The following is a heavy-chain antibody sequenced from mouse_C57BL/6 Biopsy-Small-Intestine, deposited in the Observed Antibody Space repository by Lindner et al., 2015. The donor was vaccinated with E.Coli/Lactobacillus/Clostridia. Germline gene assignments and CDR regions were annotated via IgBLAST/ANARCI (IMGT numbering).Heavy chain of an antibody. D-gene: IGHD2-3*01. CDR3: ARDQTRVEMAKVGYYYYAMDV. CDR1: GGTFNNYA. CDR2: IIPMFGKG. Sequence: SVKVSCKASGGTFNNYAISWVRQAPGQGLEWMGGIIPMFGKGNYAQKFQGRVTITADKSTSTAYMELSSLTSEDTAVYYCARDQTRVEMAKVGYYYYAMDVWGQGTTVSVTS. J-gene: IGHJ1*01. V-gene: IGHV1-81*01.